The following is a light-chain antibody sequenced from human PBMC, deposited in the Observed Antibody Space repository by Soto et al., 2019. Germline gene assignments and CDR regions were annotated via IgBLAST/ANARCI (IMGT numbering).Light chain of an antibody. CDR3: QQSYSTPRT. CDR2: AAS. CDR1: QSISSY. Sequence: EIHMTQSRSSLSASVGYRVTITCRASQSISSYLNWYQQKPGKAPKLLIYAASSLQSGVPSRFSGSGSGTDFTLTISSLQPEDFATYYCQQSYSTPRTFGQGTKVDIK. J-gene: IGKJ1*01. V-gene: IGKV1-39*01.